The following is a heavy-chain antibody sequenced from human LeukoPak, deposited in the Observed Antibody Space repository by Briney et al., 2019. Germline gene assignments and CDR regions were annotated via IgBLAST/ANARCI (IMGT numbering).Heavy chain of an antibody. Sequence: ASVKVSCKTSGYTFTSYGMHWVRQAPGQSLEWMGWINGGNGNTKYSEKFQGRVTIIRDTSASTAYMELSSLRSEDTAVYYCARVPLHDDSGHYYPHWGQGTLVTVSS. CDR2: INGGNGNT. CDR3: ARVPLHDDSGHYYPH. J-gene: IGHJ1*01. V-gene: IGHV1-3*01. CDR1: GYTFTSYG. D-gene: IGHD3-22*01.